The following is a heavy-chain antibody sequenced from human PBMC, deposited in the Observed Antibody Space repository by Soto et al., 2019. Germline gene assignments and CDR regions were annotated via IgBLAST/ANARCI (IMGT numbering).Heavy chain of an antibody. CDR3: ARDFAYFDS. D-gene: IGHD3-3*01. Sequence: SETLSLTCTVSGGSVSSGDYYWSWIRQPPGKGLEWIGNIYYSGSTNYNPSLKSRATISVDTSKNQFSLNLDSVTAADTAVYFCARDFAYFDSWGQGTLVTVSS. J-gene: IGHJ4*02. CDR1: GGSVSSGDYY. CDR2: IYYSGST. V-gene: IGHV4-61*08.